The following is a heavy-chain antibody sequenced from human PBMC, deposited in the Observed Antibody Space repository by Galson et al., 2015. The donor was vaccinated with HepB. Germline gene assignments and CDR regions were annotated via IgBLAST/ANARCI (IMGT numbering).Heavy chain of an antibody. V-gene: IGHV7-4-1*02. J-gene: IGHJ6*02. CDR1: GYTFTRYG. CDR3: ARDGSGSYRYGVDV. CDR2: INTNTGNP. Sequence: SVKVSCKASGYTFTRYGMNWVRQAPGQGLEWMGWINTNTGNPTYAQGFTGRFVFSLDTSVSTAYLQITGLKAEDTGVYYCARDGSGSYRYGVDVWGQGTTVTVSS. D-gene: IGHD1-26*01.